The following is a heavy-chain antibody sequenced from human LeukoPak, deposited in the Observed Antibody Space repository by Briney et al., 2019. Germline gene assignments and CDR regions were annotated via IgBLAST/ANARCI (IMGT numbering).Heavy chain of an antibody. D-gene: IGHD4-17*01. CDR3: AREEGDYGDYKFDP. Sequence: ASVKVSCKAPGYTFTSCDINWVRQATGQGLEWMGWMNPNSGNTGYAQKFQGRVTMTRNTSISTAYMELSSLRSEDTAVYYCAREEGDYGDYKFDPWGQGTLVTVSS. V-gene: IGHV1-8*01. CDR1: GYTFTSCD. CDR2: MNPNSGNT. J-gene: IGHJ5*02.